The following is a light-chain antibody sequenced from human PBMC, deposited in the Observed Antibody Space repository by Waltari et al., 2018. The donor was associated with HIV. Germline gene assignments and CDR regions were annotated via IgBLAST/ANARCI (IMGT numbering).Light chain of an antibody. Sequence: QSALPQPASVSGSPAQSITISCTGTSSDVGGYNYGSWYQQHPGKAPKLMIYEVSNRPSGVSNRFSGSKSGNTASLTISGLQAEDEADYYCSSYTSSSFVVFGGGTKLTVL. J-gene: IGLJ2*01. V-gene: IGLV2-14*01. CDR2: EVS. CDR1: SSDVGGYNY. CDR3: SSYTSSSFVV.